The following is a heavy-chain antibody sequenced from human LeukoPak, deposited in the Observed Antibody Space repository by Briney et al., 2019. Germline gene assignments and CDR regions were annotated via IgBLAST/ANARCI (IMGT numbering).Heavy chain of an antibody. D-gene: IGHD2-2*01. V-gene: IGHV3-74*01. J-gene: IGHJ4*02. CDR1: GFSFGSYW. CDR3: ARGGLPAALDY. Sequence: GGSLRLSCAASGFSFGSYWMFWVRQPPGKGLEWISQIKGDGSRADCADSMKGRFTVSRDNARNTLSLGLTSLRTEDTAVYYCARGGLPAALDYWGQGTLVTVSS. CDR2: IKGDGSRA.